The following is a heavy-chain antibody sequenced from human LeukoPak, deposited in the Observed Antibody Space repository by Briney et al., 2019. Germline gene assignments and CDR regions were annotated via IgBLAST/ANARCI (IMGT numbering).Heavy chain of an antibody. D-gene: IGHD3-22*01. CDR2: IRYDGSNK. Sequence: GSLRLSCAASGFTFSSYGMHWVRQAPGKGLEWVAFIRYDGSNKYYADSVKGRFTISRDNSKNTLYLQMNSLRAEDTAVYYCARDRLPYYYDSSGLFDYWGQGTLVTVSS. V-gene: IGHV3-30*02. CDR1: GFTFSSYG. J-gene: IGHJ4*02. CDR3: ARDRLPYYYDSSGLFDY.